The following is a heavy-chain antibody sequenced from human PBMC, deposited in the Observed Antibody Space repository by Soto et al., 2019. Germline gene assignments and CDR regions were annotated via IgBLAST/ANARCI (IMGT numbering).Heavy chain of an antibody. D-gene: IGHD4-17*01. J-gene: IGHJ4*02. Sequence: PSETLSLTCAVSGYSISSGYYWGWIRQPPGKGLEWIGSIYHSGSTYYNPSLKSRVTISVDTSKNQFSLKLSSVTAADTAVYDCARVSGEYASVDCWGQGPRGTVSS. CDR2: IYHSGST. V-gene: IGHV4-38-2*01. CDR3: ARVSGEYASVDC. CDR1: GYSISSGYY.